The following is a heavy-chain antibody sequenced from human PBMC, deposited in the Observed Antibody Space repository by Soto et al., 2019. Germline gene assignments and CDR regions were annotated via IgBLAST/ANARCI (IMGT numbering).Heavy chain of an antibody. J-gene: IGHJ1*01. CDR3: ARRVSSWYEYFQH. D-gene: IGHD6-13*01. CDR1: GFTFSSYW. CDR2: IKQDGSEK. V-gene: IGHV3-7*03. Sequence: VGSLRLSCAASGFTFSSYWMSWVRQAPGKGLEWVANIKQDGSEKYYVDSVKGRFTIPRDNAKNSLYLQMNSLRAEDTAVYYCARRVSSWYEYFQHWGQGTLVTVSS.